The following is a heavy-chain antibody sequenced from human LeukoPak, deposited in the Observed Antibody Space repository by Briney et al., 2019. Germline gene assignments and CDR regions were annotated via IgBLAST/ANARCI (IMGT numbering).Heavy chain of an antibody. Sequence: GGSLRLSCAASGFTVSSNYMSWVRQAPGKGLEWVSVIYSGGSTYYADSVKGRFTISRDNSKNTLYLQMNSLRAEDTAVYYCARDHRDLYYYYGMDVWGQGTTVTVSS. CDR3: ARDHRDLYYYYGMDV. J-gene: IGHJ6*02. CDR1: GFTVSSNY. D-gene: IGHD2-21*02. CDR2: IYSGGST. V-gene: IGHV3-53*01.